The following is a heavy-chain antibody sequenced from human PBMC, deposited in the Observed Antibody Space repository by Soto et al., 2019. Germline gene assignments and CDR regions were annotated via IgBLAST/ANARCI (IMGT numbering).Heavy chain of an antibody. V-gene: IGHV4-39*01. CDR2: IYYSGST. D-gene: IGHD2-2*01. Sequence: SETLSLTCTVSGGSISSSSYYWGWIRQPPGKGLEWIGSIYYSGSTYYNPSLKSRVTISVDTSKNQFSLKLSSVTAADTAVYYCASTIVVVPALRSNWFDPWGQGTLVTVSS. J-gene: IGHJ5*02. CDR1: GGSISSSSYY. CDR3: ASTIVVVPALRSNWFDP.